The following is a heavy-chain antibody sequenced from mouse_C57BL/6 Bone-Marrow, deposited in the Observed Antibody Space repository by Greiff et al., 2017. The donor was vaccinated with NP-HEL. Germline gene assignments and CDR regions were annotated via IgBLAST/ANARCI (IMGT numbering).Heavy chain of an antibody. CDR2: IYPGGGYT. CDR3: VLPYYGSSYGY. J-gene: IGHJ2*01. D-gene: IGHD1-1*01. Sequence: VKLMESGAELVRPGTSVKMSCKASGYTFTNYWIGWAKQRPGHGLEWIGDIYPGGGYTNYNEKFKGKATLTADKSSSTAYMQFSSLTSEDSAIYYCVLPYYGSSYGYWGQGTTLTVSS. CDR1: GYTFTNYW. V-gene: IGHV1-63*01.